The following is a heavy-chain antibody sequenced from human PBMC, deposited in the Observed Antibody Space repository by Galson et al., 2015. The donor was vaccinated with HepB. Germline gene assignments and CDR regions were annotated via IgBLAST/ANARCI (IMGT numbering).Heavy chain of an antibody. CDR2: INPNSGDA. D-gene: IGHD3-16*02. CDR3: ATLSLNTVIVNH. V-gene: IGHV1-2*02. CDR1: GYTFTGYY. J-gene: IGHJ5*02. Sequence: SVKVSCKASGYTFTGYYMHWVRQAPGQGLEWMGWINPNSGDANYAQKFQGRVTMTRDTTITTAYMELSSLRSDDTAVYYCATLSLNTVIVNHWGQGTLVTVSS.